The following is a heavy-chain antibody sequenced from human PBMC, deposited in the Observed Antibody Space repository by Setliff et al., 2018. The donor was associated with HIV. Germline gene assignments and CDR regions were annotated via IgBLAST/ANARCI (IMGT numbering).Heavy chain of an antibody. CDR1: GYSFTAYG. CDR3: ARVPSGAAGLVRAGFYF. Sequence: ASVKVSCKASGYSFTAYGISWVRQAPGQGFEWMGWIKIDSGHTNFAQKFQDRVTVATDTSTNTTYMELRGLRSDDTATYYCARVPSGAAGLVRAGFYFWGQGTLVTVSS. J-gene: IGHJ4*01. D-gene: IGHD6-25*01. V-gene: IGHV1-18*01. CDR2: IKIDSGHT.